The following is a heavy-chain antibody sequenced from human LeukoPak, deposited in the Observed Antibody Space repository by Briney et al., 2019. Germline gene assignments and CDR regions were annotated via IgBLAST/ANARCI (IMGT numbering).Heavy chain of an antibody. CDR1: GYSISSGYY. CDR3: ARGPTVEYFDH. J-gene: IGHJ4*02. Sequence: SKTLSLTCAVSGYSISSGYYWGWIRQPPGKGLEWIGSIYHSGSTSYNASLKSRVTISIDMSKNQFSLRLNSVTAADTAVYYCARGPTVEYFDHWGQGTLVTVSS. CDR2: IYHSGST. D-gene: IGHD4-23*01. V-gene: IGHV4-38-2*01.